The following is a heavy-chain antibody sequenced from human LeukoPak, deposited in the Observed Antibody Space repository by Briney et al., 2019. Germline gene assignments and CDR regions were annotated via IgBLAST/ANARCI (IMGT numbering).Heavy chain of an antibody. Sequence: SVKVSCKASGGTFSSYAISWVRQAPGQGLEWMGGIIPIFGTANYAQKFQGRVTITTGESTSTAYMELSSLRSEDTAVYYCARDSRDGYTYFDYWGQGTLVTVSS. D-gene: IGHD5-24*01. J-gene: IGHJ4*02. CDR2: IIPIFGTA. CDR1: GGTFSSYA. V-gene: IGHV1-69*05. CDR3: ARDSRDGYTYFDY.